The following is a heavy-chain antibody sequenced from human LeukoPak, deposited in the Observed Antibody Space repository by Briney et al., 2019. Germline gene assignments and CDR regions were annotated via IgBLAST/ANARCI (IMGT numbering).Heavy chain of an antibody. CDR3: ASGYDPTDNALSFDY. V-gene: IGHV3-11*03. D-gene: IGHD5-12*01. CDR1: GFTFSDYY. Sequence: PGGSLRLSCAASGFTFSDYYMSWIRQAPGKGLEWVSYISSSSSYTNYADSVKGRFIISRDNAKNSLYLQMNSLRAEDTAVYYCASGYDPTDNALSFDYWGQGTLVTVSS. J-gene: IGHJ4*02. CDR2: ISSSSSYT.